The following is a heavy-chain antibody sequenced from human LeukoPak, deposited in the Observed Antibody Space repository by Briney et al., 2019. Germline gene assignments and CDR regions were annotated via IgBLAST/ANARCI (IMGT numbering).Heavy chain of an antibody. V-gene: IGHV4-34*01. CDR2: INHSGST. Sequence: SETLSLTCAVYGGSFSGYYWSWIRQPPGKGLEWIGEINHSGSTNYNPSLKSRVTISVDTSKNQFSLKLSSVTAADTAVYYWARAIAAAGTPPWFDPWGQGTLVTVSS. J-gene: IGHJ5*02. D-gene: IGHD6-13*01. CDR1: GGSFSGYY. CDR3: ARAIAAAGTPPWFDP.